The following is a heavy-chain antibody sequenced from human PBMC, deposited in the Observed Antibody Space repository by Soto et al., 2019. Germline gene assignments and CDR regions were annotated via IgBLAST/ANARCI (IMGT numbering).Heavy chain of an antibody. Sequence: QLQLQESGPGLLKPSETLSLTCIVSGGSIRSSSYYWGWVRQSPGKGLEWIGSLYYSGSTYYNPSLKSRVTISVDTSKNQFSLQLRSVTAADTAVYYCARLYSSGSGWFHPWGQGTLVTVSS. CDR3: ARLYSSGSGWFHP. CDR1: GGSIRSSSYY. J-gene: IGHJ5*02. D-gene: IGHD6-19*01. V-gene: IGHV4-39*01. CDR2: LYYSGST.